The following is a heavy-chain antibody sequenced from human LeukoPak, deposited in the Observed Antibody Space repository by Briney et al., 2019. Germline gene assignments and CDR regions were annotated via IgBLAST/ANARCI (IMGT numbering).Heavy chain of an antibody. V-gene: IGHV3-33*01. D-gene: IGHD4-23*01. J-gene: IGHJ4*02. Sequence: GGSLRLSCAASGFTFSGFGMHWVRQAPGKGLEWMAVIWYDGSNKYYADSVKGRFTISRDNPKNTLYVQMNSLRAEDTAVYYCARGRGADYGGNSGYFDYWGQGTLVTVSS. CDR2: IWYDGSNK. CDR3: ARGRGADYGGNSGYFDY. CDR1: GFTFSGFG.